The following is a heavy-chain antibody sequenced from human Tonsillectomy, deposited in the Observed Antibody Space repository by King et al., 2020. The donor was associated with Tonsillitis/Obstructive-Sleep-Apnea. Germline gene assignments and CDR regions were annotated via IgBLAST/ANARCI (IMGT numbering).Heavy chain of an antibody. CDR2: ISTFYGNT. CDR1: SYTFTSYG. CDR3: ARGTRYNWNDEVDYCDC. J-gene: IGHJ4*02. Sequence: VQLVESGAEVKKPGASVKVSCKASSYTFTSYGITWVRQAPGQGLEWMGWISTFYGNTNYAQRFQGRVTMTTDTSTSTAYMELRSLRSDDTAVYYCARGTRYNWNDEVDYCDCWGQGTLVTVSS. V-gene: IGHV1-18*01. D-gene: IGHD1-1*01.